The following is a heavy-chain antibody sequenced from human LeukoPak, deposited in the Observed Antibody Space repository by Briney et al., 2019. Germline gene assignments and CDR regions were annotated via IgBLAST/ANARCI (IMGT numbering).Heavy chain of an antibody. D-gene: IGHD3-22*01. CDR2: ISGSGGST. Sequence: GGSLRLSCAASGFTFSSYAMSWVRQAPGKGLEWVSAISGSGGSTYYADSVKGRFTISRDNSKNTLYLQMNSLRAEDTAVYYCAKIDSSGYYYVSFFDYWGQGTLVTVSS. CDR3: AKIDSSGYYYVSFFDY. CDR1: GFTFSSYA. V-gene: IGHV3-23*01. J-gene: IGHJ4*02.